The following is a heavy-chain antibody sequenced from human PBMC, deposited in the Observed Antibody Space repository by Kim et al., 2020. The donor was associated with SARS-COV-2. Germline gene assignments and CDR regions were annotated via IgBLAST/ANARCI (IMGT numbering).Heavy chain of an antibody. J-gene: IGHJ4*02. CDR1: GGSFSGYY. CDR3: ARDGREDYDSSGYYQRDY. CDR2: INHSGST. Sequence: SETLSLTCAVYGGSFSGYYWSWIRQPPGKGLEWIGEINHSGSTNYNPSLKSRVTISVDTSKNQFSLKLSSVTAADTAVYYCARDGREDYDSSGYYQRDYWGQGTLVSVSA. V-gene: IGHV4-34*01. D-gene: IGHD3-22*01.